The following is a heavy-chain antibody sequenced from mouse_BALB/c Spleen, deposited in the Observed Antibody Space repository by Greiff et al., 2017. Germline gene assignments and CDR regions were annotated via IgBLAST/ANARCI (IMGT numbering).Heavy chain of an antibody. CDR3: ARLSGNYGGCYAMDY. Sequence: EVQLVESGGGLVQPGGSRKLSCAASGFTFSSFGMHWVRQAPEKGLEWVAYISSGSSTIYYADTVKGRFTISRDNPKNTLFLQMTSLRSEDTAMYYCARLSGNYGGCYAMDYWGQGTSVTVSS. CDR2: ISSGSSTI. CDR1: GFTFSSFG. D-gene: IGHD2-1*01. J-gene: IGHJ4*01. V-gene: IGHV5-17*02.